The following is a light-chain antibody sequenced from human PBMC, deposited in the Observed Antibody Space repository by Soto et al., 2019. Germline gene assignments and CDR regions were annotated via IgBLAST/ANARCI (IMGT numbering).Light chain of an antibody. Sequence: EIVLTQSPGTLSLSPGERATLSCRASQSVTSNYLACHQQKPGQAPRLLIYGASSRVAGIPDRFSGSGSGTEFTLTISSLGAEDFAVYYCQQSGSSPYTFGQGTKLEIK. CDR1: QSVTSNY. CDR3: QQSGSSPYT. V-gene: IGKV3-20*01. J-gene: IGKJ2*01. CDR2: GAS.